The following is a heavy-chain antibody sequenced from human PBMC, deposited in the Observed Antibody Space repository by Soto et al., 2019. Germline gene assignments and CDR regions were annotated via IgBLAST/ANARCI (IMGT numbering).Heavy chain of an antibody. J-gene: IGHJ4*02. D-gene: IGHD5-18*01. CDR1: GYTLTELF. V-gene: IGHV1-24*01. CDR2: FDPEDGET. CDR3: ATDRELDRGWILLWFDY. Sequence: QVQLVQSGAEVKRPGASVKVSCKVSGYTLTELFMHWVRQAPGKGLEWRGGFDPEDGETIYAQKFQGRVTMTEDTSTDTAYMEQSRLRAEDTAVYYCATDRELDRGWILLWFDYWGQGTLVTVSS.